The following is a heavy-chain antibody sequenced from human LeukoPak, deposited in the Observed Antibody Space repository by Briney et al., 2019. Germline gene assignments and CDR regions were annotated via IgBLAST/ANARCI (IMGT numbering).Heavy chain of an antibody. CDR1: GYTFTSYG. CDR2: ISAYNGNT. D-gene: IGHD6-13*01. CDR3: ARVAPIAAAGHKIKYFDY. V-gene: IGHV1-18*01. J-gene: IGHJ4*02. Sequence: GASVKVSCKASGYTFTSYGISWVRQAPGQGLEWMGWISAYNGNTNYAQKLQGRVTMTTDTSTSTAYMELSSLRSEDTAVYYCARVAPIAAAGHKIKYFDYWGQGTLVTVSS.